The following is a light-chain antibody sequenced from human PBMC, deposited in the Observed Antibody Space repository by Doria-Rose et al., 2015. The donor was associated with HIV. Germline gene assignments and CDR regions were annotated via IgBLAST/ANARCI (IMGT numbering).Light chain of an antibody. CDR2: WAS. J-gene: IGKJ3*01. CDR3: QQYYDTPS. Sequence: DIRVTQSPESLGMSLGERATLNRKSNQSLLYTSKNYLAWYQQKPGQPPKLLIYWASTRQSGVPARFSGSGSGTDFTLTISSLEAEDMAVYYCQQYYDTPSFGPGTTVDIK. V-gene: IGKV4-1*01. CDR1: QSLLYTSKNY.